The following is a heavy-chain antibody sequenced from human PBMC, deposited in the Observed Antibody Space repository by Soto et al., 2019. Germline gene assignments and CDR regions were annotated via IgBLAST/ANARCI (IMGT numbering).Heavy chain of an antibody. CDR2: INPNSGGT. V-gene: IGHV1-2*04. J-gene: IGHJ6*02. Sequence: GASVKVSCKASGYTFTGYYMHWVRQAPGQGLEWMGWINPNSGGTNYAQKFQGWVTMTRDTSISTAYMELSRLRSDDTAVYYCARDLGYCSGGSCYSPGYYYGMDVWGQGTTVTVSS. CDR1: GYTFTGYY. D-gene: IGHD2-15*01. CDR3: ARDLGYCSGGSCYSPGYYYGMDV.